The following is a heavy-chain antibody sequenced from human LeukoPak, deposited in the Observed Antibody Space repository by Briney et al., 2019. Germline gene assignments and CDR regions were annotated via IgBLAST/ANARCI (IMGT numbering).Heavy chain of an antibody. V-gene: IGHV1-46*01. CDR2: INPSGGST. Sequence: ASVKVSCKASGYTFTSYYMHWVRQAPGQGLEWMGIINPSGGSTSYAQKFQGRVTMTRDTSTSTVYMELSSLRSEDTAVYYCARDHAYSGGWYALRYFQHWGQGTLVTVSS. D-gene: IGHD6-19*01. CDR1: GYTFTSYY. J-gene: IGHJ1*01. CDR3: ARDHAYSGGWYALRYFQH.